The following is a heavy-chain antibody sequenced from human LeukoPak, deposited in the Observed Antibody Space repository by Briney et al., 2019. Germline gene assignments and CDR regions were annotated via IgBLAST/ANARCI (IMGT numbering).Heavy chain of an antibody. V-gene: IGHV6-1*01. D-gene: IGHD2-8*01. CDR2: TYYRSKWYN. J-gene: IGHJ4*02. Sequence: SQTLSLICVFSRDILSRNYVLWPSIRQSPSRGLEWLGRTYYRSKWYNHYAPSVESRITINPDTSKNQLSLQLNSVTPEDTAVYYCARVAYINLYYTDSWGQGNLVTVSS. CDR1: RDILSRNYVL. CDR3: ARVAYINLYYTDS.